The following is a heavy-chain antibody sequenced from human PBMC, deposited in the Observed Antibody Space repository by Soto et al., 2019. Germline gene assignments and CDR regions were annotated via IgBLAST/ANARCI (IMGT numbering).Heavy chain of an antibody. J-gene: IGHJ5*02. D-gene: IGHD2-15*01. Sequence: SVKVSGKASGGTVSSYAISWVRQAPGQGLEWMGGIIPIFGTANYAQKFQGRVTITADESTSTAYMELSSLRSEDTDVYYCARDVQVAATPSWSDPWGKGTLVTVSS. CDR3: ARDVQVAATPSWSDP. V-gene: IGHV1-69*13. CDR1: GGTVSSYA. CDR2: IIPIFGTA.